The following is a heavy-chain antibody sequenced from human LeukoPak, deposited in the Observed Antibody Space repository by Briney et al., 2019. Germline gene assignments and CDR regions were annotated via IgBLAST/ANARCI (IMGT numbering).Heavy chain of an antibody. Sequence: GGSLRLSCAASGFTFSSYEMNWVRQAPGKGLEWVSYISSSGSTIYYADSVKGRFTISRDNAKNPLYLQMNSLRAEDTAVYYCAGGLAAAHYYYYMEVWGKGTTVTVSS. V-gene: IGHV3-48*03. J-gene: IGHJ6*03. CDR3: AGGLAAAHYYYYMEV. CDR1: GFTFSSYE. CDR2: ISSSGSTI. D-gene: IGHD6-13*01.